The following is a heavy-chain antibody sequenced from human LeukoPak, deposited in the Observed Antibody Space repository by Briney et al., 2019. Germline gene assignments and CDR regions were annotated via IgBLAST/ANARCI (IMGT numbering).Heavy chain of an antibody. J-gene: IGHJ4*02. CDR2: MKQDGSEK. D-gene: IGHD3-16*02. CDR1: GFIFSKYC. V-gene: IGHV3-7*01. CDR3: ARDPSDGGTSSYRQSDY. Sequence: GGSLRLSCEASGFIFSKYCMSWVRQAPGKGPEWVANMKQDGSEKFYMDSVKGRFTISRDNANNSLYLQMNNLSAEDTAVYYCARDPSDGGTSSYRQSDYWGQGTLVTVSS.